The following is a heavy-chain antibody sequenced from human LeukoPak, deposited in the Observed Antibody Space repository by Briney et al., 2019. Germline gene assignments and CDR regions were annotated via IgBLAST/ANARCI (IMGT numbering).Heavy chain of an antibody. CDR1: GGSFSGYY. D-gene: IGHD4-17*01. CDR3: ARMNGDYGSYYYYYMDV. J-gene: IGHJ6*03. Sequence: KPSETLSLTCAVYGGSFSGYYWSWIRQPPGKGLEWIGEINHSGSTNYNPSLKSRVTISVDTSKNQFSLKLSSVTAADTAVYYCARMNGDYGSYYYYYMDVWGKGTTVTVSS. CDR2: INHSGST. V-gene: IGHV4-34*01.